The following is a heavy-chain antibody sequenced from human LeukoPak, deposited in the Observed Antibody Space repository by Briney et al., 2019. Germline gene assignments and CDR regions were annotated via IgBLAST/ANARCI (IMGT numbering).Heavy chain of an antibody. Sequence: SETLSLTCTVSGGSISNSSYYWGWIRQPPGKGLEWIGSIYYSGSTYYNPSLKSRFTISVDTSKNQFSLKLSSVTAADTAVYYCASRPRGYSGYDPYYFDYWGQGTLVTVSS. J-gene: IGHJ4*02. V-gene: IGHV4-39*07. CDR1: GGSISNSSYY. CDR2: IYYSGST. CDR3: ASRPRGYSGYDPYYFDY. D-gene: IGHD5-12*01.